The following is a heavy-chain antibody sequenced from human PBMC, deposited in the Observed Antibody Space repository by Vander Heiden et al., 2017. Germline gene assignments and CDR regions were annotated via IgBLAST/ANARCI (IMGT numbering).Heavy chain of an antibody. Sequence: EVQLVESGVGLVQPGGSLRLSCAASGFTFNIYWMFWVPQAPGKGLVWVSGINSDGSSTSYADSVKGRFTISRDNAKNTLSLQMNSLRGEDTAVYYCARGGYSGGFDPWGQGTLVTVSS. V-gene: IGHV3-74*01. CDR3: ARGGYSGGFDP. D-gene: IGHD5-12*01. CDR1: GFTFNIYW. J-gene: IGHJ5*02. CDR2: INSDGSST.